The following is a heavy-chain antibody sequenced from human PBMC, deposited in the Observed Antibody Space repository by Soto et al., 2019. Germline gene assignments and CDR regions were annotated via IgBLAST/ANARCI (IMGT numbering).Heavy chain of an antibody. V-gene: IGHV4-39*01. J-gene: IGHJ4*02. CDR3: ARRFYNILTAYPAQFDY. Sequence: SETLSLTCTVSGGSISSRSYYWGWIRQPPGKGLEWIGSIYYSGGTYYNPSLKSRVTIAVDTPKNQISLKLSSVTAADTAVYYCARRFYNILTAYPAQFDYWGQGTLVTVSS. CDR2: IYYSGGT. CDR1: GGSISSRSYY. D-gene: IGHD3-9*01.